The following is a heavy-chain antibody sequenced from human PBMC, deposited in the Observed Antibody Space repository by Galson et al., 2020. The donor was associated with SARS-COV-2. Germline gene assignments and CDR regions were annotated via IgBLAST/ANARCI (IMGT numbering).Heavy chain of an antibody. J-gene: IGHJ4*01. V-gene: IGHV4-4*07. D-gene: IGHD4-17*01. Sequence: SETLSLTCTVSGGSITTYYWSWIRQPAGRTLEWIGRIYSSGNANYNSSFKSRVTMSADTSKNQLSLRLNLVTAADTAIYYCASDYGTDYWGHGTLVTVSS. CDR3: ASDYGTDY. CDR2: IYSSGNA. CDR1: GGSITTYY.